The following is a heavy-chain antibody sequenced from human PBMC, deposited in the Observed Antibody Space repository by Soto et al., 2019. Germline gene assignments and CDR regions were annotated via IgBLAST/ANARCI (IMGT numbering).Heavy chain of an antibody. D-gene: IGHD3-9*01. Sequence: SETLSLTCTVSGGSISSYYWSWIRQPPGKGLEWIGYIYYSGSTNYNPSLKSRVTISVDTSKNQFSLKLSSVTAADTAVYYCARDSSEYYDILTGYYIRGYFDYWGQGTLVTVSS. J-gene: IGHJ4*02. CDR2: IYYSGST. V-gene: IGHV4-59*01. CDR3: ARDSSEYYDILTGYYIRGYFDY. CDR1: GGSISSYY.